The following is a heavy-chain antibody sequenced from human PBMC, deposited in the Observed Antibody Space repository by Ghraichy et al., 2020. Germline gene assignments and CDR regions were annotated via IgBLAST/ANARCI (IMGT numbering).Heavy chain of an antibody. D-gene: IGHD2-2*01. CDR3: ARLSCSSVSCYTTLDY. CDR1: GFTFSRHA. V-gene: IGHV3-7*01. Sequence: GGSLRLSCAASGFTFSRHAMSWVRQAPGKGLEWVATIKHDGSDEYYVDSVKGRFPISRDNAKNSVYLQMNSLRAEDTAVYYCARLSCSSVSCYTTLDYWGQGTLATVSS. J-gene: IGHJ4*02. CDR2: IKHDGSDE.